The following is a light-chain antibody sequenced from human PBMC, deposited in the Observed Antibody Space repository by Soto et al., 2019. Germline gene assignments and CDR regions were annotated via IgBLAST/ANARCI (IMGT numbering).Light chain of an antibody. Sequence: QSALTQPPSASGSPGQSVTISCTGTSSDVGGCNYVSWYQQHPGKAPRLMIYEVTKRPSGVPGRFSGSKSGNTASLTVSGLQAEDEADYYCSSHAGINNVVFGGGTKLTVL. V-gene: IGLV2-8*01. J-gene: IGLJ3*02. CDR3: SSHAGINNVV. CDR1: SSDVGGCNY. CDR2: EVT.